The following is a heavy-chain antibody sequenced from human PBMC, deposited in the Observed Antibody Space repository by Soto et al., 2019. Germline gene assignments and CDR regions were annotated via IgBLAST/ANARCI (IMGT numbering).Heavy chain of an antibody. J-gene: IGHJ5*02. CDR3: AKSGTDKRVYNWFDP. CDR1: GFTFSSYG. D-gene: IGHD1-1*01. Sequence: PGGSLRLSCAASGFTFSSYGMSWVRQAPGKGLEWVSGISPSGGSTYYADSVKGRFTISRDNSRNTLYLQMNSLRAEDTALYYCAKSGTDKRVYNWFDPWGQGTLVTVSS. V-gene: IGHV3-23*01. CDR2: ISPSGGST.